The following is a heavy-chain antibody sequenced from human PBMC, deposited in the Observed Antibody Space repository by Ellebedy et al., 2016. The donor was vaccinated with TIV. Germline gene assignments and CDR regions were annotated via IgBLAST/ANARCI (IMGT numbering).Heavy chain of an antibody. CDR1: GFTFSSYA. D-gene: IGHD6-13*01. CDR3: ARVGKNSSSWCV. J-gene: IGHJ4*02. Sequence: GGSLRLSXAASGFTFSSYAMSWVRQAPGKGLEWVANIKQDGSEKYYVDSVKGRFTISRDNAKNSLYLQMNTLRAEDTAIYYCARVGKNSSSWCVWGQGTLVTVSS. V-gene: IGHV3-7*01. CDR2: IKQDGSEK.